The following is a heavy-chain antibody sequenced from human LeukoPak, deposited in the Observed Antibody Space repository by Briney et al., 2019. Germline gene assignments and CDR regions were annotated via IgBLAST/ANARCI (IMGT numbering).Heavy chain of an antibody. D-gene: IGHD3-3*01. V-gene: IGHV4-39*07. CDR1: GGSISSSSYY. J-gene: IGHJ4*02. CDR3: ARVYYDFWSGYREFDY. CDR2: IYYSGST. Sequence: PSETLSLTCTVSGGSISSSSYYWGWIRQPPGKGLEWIGSIYYSGSTYYNPSLKSRVTISVDTSKKQFSLKLSSVTAADTAVYYCARVYYDFWSGYREFDYWGQGTLVTVSS.